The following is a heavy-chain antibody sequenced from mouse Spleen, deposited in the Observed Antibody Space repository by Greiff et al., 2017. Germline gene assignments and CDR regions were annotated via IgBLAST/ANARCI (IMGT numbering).Heavy chain of an antibody. Sequence: DVQLVESGGGLVKPGGSLKLSCAASGFTFSNYAMSWVRQTPEERLEWVAVINSNGGTTYYPDTVKDRFTISRDNAKNTLYLQMSSLRSEDTALYYCGRHTGYFDYWGQGTTLTVSS. V-gene: IGHV5-6-2*01. J-gene: IGHJ2*01. CDR1: GFTFSNYA. CDR2: INSNGGTT. CDR3: GRHTGYFDY. D-gene: IGHD4-1*01.